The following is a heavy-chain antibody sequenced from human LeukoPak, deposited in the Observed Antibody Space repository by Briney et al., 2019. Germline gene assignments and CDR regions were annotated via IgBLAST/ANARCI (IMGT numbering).Heavy chain of an antibody. CDR3: AKHGGFWSGYFYYFDY. J-gene: IGHJ4*02. CDR1: GFTFSSYA. Sequence: PGGSLRLSCAASGFTFSSYAMSWVRQAPGKGLEWVSAISGSGGSTYYADSVKGRFTISRDNSKNTLYLQMNSLRAEDTAVHYCAKHGGFWSGYFYYFDYWGQGTLVTVSS. CDR2: ISGSGGST. V-gene: IGHV3-23*01. D-gene: IGHD3-3*01.